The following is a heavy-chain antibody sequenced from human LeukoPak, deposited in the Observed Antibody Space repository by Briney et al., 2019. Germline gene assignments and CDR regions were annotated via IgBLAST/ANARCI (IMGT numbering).Heavy chain of an antibody. V-gene: IGHV3-23*01. Sequence: GGSVRLSCVVSGFTFSNYGMSWVRQAPGKGLECVSTISSDGGSTYYPDSVKGRFTISRDNSKNTLYLQMNSLRAEDTALYYCAKSPSLQAFDVWGQGTMVSVSS. CDR1: GFTFSNYG. J-gene: IGHJ3*01. CDR3: AKSPSLQAFDV. CDR2: ISSDGGST.